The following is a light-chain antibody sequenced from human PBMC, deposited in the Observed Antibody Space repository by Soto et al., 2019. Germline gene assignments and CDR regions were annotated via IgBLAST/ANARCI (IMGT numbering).Light chain of an antibody. CDR1: SSDIGGCNY. V-gene: IGLV2-14*01. CDR3: YSSRYSSSTFYV. Sequence: QSALTQPASVSGSPGQSITISCAGTSSDIGGCNYVSWYQQHPGKAPKLMIYGVNNRPSGVSNDFSGSKSGNTASLTISGIQAKDEADYYYYSSRYSSSTFYVFGTGTKMTVL. CDR2: GVN. J-gene: IGLJ1*01.